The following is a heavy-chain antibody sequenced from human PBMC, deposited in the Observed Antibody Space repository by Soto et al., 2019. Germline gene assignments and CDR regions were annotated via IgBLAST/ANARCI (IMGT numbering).Heavy chain of an antibody. CDR1: GYTFTSYD. D-gene: IGHD1-26*01. CDR2: MNPNSGNT. CDR3: ARDRSGATARDFDY. V-gene: IGHV1-8*01. Sequence: ASVKVSCKASGYTFTSYDINWVRQATGQGLEWMGWMNPNSGNTGYAQKFQGRVTMTRNTSISTAYMELRSLRSDDTAVYYCARDRSGATARDFDYWGQGTLVTVSS. J-gene: IGHJ4*02.